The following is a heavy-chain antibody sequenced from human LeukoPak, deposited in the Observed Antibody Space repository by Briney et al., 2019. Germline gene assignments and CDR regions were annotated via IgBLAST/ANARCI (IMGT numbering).Heavy chain of an antibody. J-gene: IGHJ4*02. CDR2: ISYDGSNK. V-gene: IGHV3-30*18. CDR1: GFTFSSYD. CDR3: AKDLASPAFDY. Sequence: PGRSLRLSCAASGFTFSSYDMHWVRQAPGKGLEWVAVISYDGSNKYYADSVKGRFTISRDNFKNTLYLQMNSLRAEDTAVYYCAKDLASPAFDYWGQGTLVTVSS. D-gene: IGHD2-2*01.